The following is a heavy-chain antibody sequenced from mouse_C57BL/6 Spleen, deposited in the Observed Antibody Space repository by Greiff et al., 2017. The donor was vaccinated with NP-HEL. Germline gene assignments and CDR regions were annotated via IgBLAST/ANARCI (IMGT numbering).Heavy chain of an antibody. CDR2: ISSGGSYT. J-gene: IGHJ2*01. Sequence: EVKVVESGGDLVKPGGSLKLSCAASGFTFSSYGMSWVRQTPDKRLEWVATISSGGSYTYYPDSVKGRFTISRDNAKNTLYLQMSSLKSEDTAMYYCARQGPYGDDYWGQGTTLTVSS. D-gene: IGHD1-1*01. V-gene: IGHV5-6*01. CDR1: GFTFSSYG. CDR3: ARQGPYGDDY.